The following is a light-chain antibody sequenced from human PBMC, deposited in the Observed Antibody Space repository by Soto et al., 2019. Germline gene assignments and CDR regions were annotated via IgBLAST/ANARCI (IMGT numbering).Light chain of an antibody. V-gene: IGKV1-39*01. J-gene: IGKJ2*01. CDR1: QNIGTS. Sequence: DIQMTQSPSSLSVSVGDRVTITCRASQNIGTSLNWYQMKLGRAPTLLIYSASTLQSGAPSRFSGGGSGTDFTLTINSLQPEDFATYSCQQSYNAPYTFGQGTKLEIK. CDR2: SAS. CDR3: QQSYNAPYT.